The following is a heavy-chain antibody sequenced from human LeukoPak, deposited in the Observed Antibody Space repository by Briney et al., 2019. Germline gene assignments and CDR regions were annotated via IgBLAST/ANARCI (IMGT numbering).Heavy chain of an antibody. J-gene: IGHJ4*02. Sequence: GGSLRLSCAASGFTFSSYGMNWVRQAPGKGLEWVAFIRYDGSIKYSADSVKGRFTISRDNAKNSLYLQMNSLRAEDTAVYYCARVRSPRYFDYWGQGTPVTVSS. CDR1: GFTFSSYG. V-gene: IGHV3-30*02. CDR2: IRYDGSIK. CDR3: ARVRSPRYFDY.